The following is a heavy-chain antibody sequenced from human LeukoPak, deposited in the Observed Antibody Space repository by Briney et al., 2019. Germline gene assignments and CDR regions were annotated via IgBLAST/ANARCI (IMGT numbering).Heavy chain of an antibody. Sequence: PSETLSLTCTVSVSISSYYWSWIRQPAGKGLEWIGRIYTSGSTNYNPSLKGRVTMSVDTSKNQFSLKLSSVTAADTAVYYCAREHYDFWSGSQRRGYFDYWGQGTLVTVSS. CDR3: AREHYDFWSGSQRRGYFDY. J-gene: IGHJ4*02. CDR2: IYTSGST. V-gene: IGHV4-4*07. D-gene: IGHD3-3*01. CDR1: VSISSYY.